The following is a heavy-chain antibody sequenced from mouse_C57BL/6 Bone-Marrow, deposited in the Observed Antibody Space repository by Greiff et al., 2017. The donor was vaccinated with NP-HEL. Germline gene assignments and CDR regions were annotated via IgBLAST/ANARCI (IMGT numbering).Heavy chain of an antibody. CDR3: ARPLITTVVAKSDYYAMDY. J-gene: IGHJ4*01. V-gene: IGHV5-6*01. CDR2: ISSGGSYT. D-gene: IGHD1-1*01. CDR1: GFTFSSYG. Sequence: EVQLVESGGDLVKPGGSLKLSCAASGFTFSSYGMSWVRQTPDKRLEWVATISSGGSYTYYPDSVKGRFTISRDNAKNTLYLQMSSLKSEDTAMYYCARPLITTVVAKSDYYAMDYWGQGTSVTVSS.